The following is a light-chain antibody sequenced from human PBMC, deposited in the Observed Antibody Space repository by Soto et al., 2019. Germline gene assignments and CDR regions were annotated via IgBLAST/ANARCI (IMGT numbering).Light chain of an antibody. CDR2: SNN. J-gene: IGLJ3*02. V-gene: IGLV1-44*01. Sequence: QSVLTQPPSASGTPGQRVTISCSGSSSNIGSNAVNWYQQLPGTAPKLLIYSNNQRPSGVPDRFSGSKSGTSASLAISGLQYEDEADYYCATWDDSLNGWVFGGWTKLTVL. CDR1: SSNIGSNA. CDR3: ATWDDSLNGWV.